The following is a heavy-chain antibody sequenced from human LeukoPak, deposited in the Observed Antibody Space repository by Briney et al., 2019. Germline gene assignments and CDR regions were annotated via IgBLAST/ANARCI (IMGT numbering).Heavy chain of an antibody. D-gene: IGHD1-26*01. CDR1: GGSISSGDYY. CDR3: ARDRYMSYPPTNWFDP. Sequence: KASETLSLTCTVSGGSISSGDYYWSWIRQPPGKGLEWIGYIYYSGSTYYNPSLKSRVTISVDTSKNQFSLKLSSVTAADTAVYYCARDRYMSYPPTNWFDPWGQGTLVTVSS. CDR2: IYYSGST. J-gene: IGHJ5*02. V-gene: IGHV4-30-4*01.